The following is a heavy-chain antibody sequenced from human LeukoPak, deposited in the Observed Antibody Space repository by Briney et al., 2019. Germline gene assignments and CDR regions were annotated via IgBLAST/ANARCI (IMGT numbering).Heavy chain of an antibody. CDR2: IHHDGRI. CDR1: GGSIDSTNW. V-gene: IGHV4-4*02. J-gene: IGHJ4*02. D-gene: IGHD3-3*01. Sequence: SETLSLTCDVSGGSIDSTNWWNWVRQPPGKGPEWIGEIHHDGRINYNPSLKSRVTLSVDKSKNQFSLRLNSVTAADTAVYYCARGDFWSGYYNGYWGQGTLVTVSS. CDR3: ARGDFWSGYYNGY.